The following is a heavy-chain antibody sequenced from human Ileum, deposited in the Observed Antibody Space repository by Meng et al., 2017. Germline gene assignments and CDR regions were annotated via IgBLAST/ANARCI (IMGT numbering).Heavy chain of an antibody. CDR3: ALDVRNNWFDP. V-gene: IGHV3-30*03. Sequence: QVQLLESGGGAVQPGRSLRLSCATFGVTFSSHGMHWVRQAPGKGLEWVAVISHDGSQQYYGDSVKGRFTITRDNTKNTLYLQMDSLRGEDTAVYYCALDVRNNWFDPWGQGTLVTVSS. CDR1: GVTFSSHG. D-gene: IGHD3-10*01. CDR2: ISHDGSQQ. J-gene: IGHJ5*02.